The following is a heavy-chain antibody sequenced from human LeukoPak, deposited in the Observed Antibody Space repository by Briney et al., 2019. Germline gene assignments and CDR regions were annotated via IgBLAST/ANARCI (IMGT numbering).Heavy chain of an antibody. V-gene: IGHV3-23*01. CDR1: GFTFASYA. Sequence: GGSLRLSCAASGFTFASYAMSWVRQAPGKGLEWVSVISGGGGRTDYADSVKGRSTISRDNSKNTLYLQMDGLRAEDTAVYYCAKDSGYDYGDYGPVEYRGQGTLVTVSS. J-gene: IGHJ4*02. CDR2: ISGGGGRT. CDR3: AKDSGYDYGDYGPVEY. D-gene: IGHD4-17*01.